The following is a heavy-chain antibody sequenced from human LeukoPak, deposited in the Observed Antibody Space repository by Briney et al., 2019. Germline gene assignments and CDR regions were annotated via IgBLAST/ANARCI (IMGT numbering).Heavy chain of an antibody. CDR3: ARAVPYYDILTGYRRPQTFDI. CDR1: GVSISRSDW. CDR2: IYYSGST. Sequence: SETLSLTCAVSGVSISRSDWWSWIRQPPGKGLEWIGSIYYSGSTYYNPSLKSRVTISVDTSKNQFSLKLSSVTAADTAVYYCARAVPYYDILTGYRRPQTFDIWGQGTMVTVSS. J-gene: IGHJ3*02. D-gene: IGHD3-9*01. V-gene: IGHV4-39*01.